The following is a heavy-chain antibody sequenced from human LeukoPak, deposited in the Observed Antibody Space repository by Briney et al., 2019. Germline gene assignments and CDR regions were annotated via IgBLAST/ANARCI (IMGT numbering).Heavy chain of an antibody. CDR1: GFTFSSYS. D-gene: IGHD3-10*01. CDR2: ISAISSSST. J-gene: IGHJ5*02. CDR3: ARPLMYYYGSETYFWFDP. Sequence: GGSLRLSCAASGFTFSSYSMNWVRQAPGKGLEWVSYISAISSSSTYYADSVKGRFTISRDNAKNSLSLQMNSLRAEDTAVYYCARPLMYYYGSETYFWFDPWGQGALVTVSS. V-gene: IGHV3-48*04.